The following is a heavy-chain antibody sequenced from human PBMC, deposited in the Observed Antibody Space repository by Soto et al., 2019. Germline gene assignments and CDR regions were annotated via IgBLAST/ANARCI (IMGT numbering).Heavy chain of an antibody. Sequence: EVQLVEAGGGLVQPGGSLRLSCAASGFTVSRNFMNWVRQAPGKGLEWVSVIHSGGSTYYADSVKGRFTISRDNSNNSVYLQMNSLSAEDTAVYYCARGGPRSSGYVPFDYWGQGTLVTVSS. CDR3: ARGGPRSSGYVPFDY. CDR1: GFTVSRNF. V-gene: IGHV3-66*01. J-gene: IGHJ4*02. CDR2: IHSGGST. D-gene: IGHD3-22*01.